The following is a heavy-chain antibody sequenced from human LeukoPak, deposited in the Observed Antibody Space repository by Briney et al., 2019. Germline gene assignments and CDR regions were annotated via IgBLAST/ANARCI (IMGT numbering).Heavy chain of an antibody. CDR1: GFLFSNSW. Sequence: GGSLRLSCEASGFLFSNSWMSWVRQAPGKGLEWVANINQDGSERNYVDSVKGRLTISRDNAKGSLYLQMNGLRAEDTAVYFCVKDRGYSTFDYWGQGTLVTVSS. CDR2: INQDGSER. V-gene: IGHV3-7*03. D-gene: IGHD4-23*01. CDR3: VKDRGYSTFDY. J-gene: IGHJ4*02.